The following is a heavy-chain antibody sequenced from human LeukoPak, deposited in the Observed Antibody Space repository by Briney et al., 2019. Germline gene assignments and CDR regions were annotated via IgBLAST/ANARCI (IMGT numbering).Heavy chain of an antibody. CDR1: GYTFTSYG. Sequence: ASVKVSCKASGYTFTSYGISWVRQAPGQGLEWMGWISAYNGNTNYAQKLQGRVTMTTDTSTSTAYMELRSLRSDDTAVYYRARAYYYDSSGYHPSFDYWGQGTLVTVSS. D-gene: IGHD3-22*01. CDR3: ARAYYYDSSGYHPSFDY. CDR2: ISAYNGNT. J-gene: IGHJ4*02. V-gene: IGHV1-18*01.